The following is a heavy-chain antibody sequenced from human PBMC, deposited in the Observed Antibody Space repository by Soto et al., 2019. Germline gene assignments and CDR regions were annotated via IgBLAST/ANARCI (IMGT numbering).Heavy chain of an antibody. CDR1: GFTFSSYG. CDR3: AKDSDGDLEYFQH. J-gene: IGHJ1*01. CDR2: ISYDGSNK. D-gene: IGHD4-17*01. V-gene: IGHV3-30*18. Sequence: QVQLVESGGGVVQPGRSLRLSCAASGFTFSSYGMHWVRQAPGKGLEWVAVISYDGSNKYYADSVKGRFTISRDNSKNTLYLQMNSLRAEDTAVYYCAKDSDGDLEYFQHWGQGTLVTVSS.